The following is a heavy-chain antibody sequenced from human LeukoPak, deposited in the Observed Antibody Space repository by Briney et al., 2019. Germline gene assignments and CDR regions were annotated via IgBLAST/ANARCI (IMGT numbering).Heavy chain of an antibody. D-gene: IGHD3-22*01. J-gene: IGHJ4*02. V-gene: IGHV1-18*01. Sequence: GASVKVSCKASVYTFTSYGISWVRQAPGQGLEWMGWISAYNGNTNYAQKLQGRVTMTTDTSTSTAYMELRSLRSDDTAVYYCARVQDSSGWYYFDYWGQGTLVTVSS. CDR3: ARVQDSSGWYYFDY. CDR2: ISAYNGNT. CDR1: VYTFTSYG.